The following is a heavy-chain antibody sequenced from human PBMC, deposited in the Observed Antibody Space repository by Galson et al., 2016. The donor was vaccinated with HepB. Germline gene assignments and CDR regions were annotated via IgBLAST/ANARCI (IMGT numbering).Heavy chain of an antibody. CDR3: ARGGHPGGVTWFYP. CDR1: GFPFRNYG. Sequence: SLRLSFAASGFPFRNYGMNWVRQVPGKGPEWLAYIGCGGDHIHYTDSVKGRFTIFRDDAENSLFLQMNSLRVEDTAVYHCARGGHPGGVTWFYPWGQGTLVTVSS. CDR2: IGCGGDHI. V-gene: IGHV3-48*01. J-gene: IGHJ5*02. D-gene: IGHD2-21*02.